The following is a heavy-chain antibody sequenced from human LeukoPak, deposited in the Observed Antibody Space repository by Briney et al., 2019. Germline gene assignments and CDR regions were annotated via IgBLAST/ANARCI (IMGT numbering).Heavy chain of an antibody. CDR2: IIPIFGTA. CDR1: GGTFSSYA. V-gene: IGHV1-69*13. D-gene: IGHD6-13*01. J-gene: IGHJ4*02. Sequence: SVKVSCKASGGTFSSYAISWARQAPGQGLEWMGGIIPIFGTANYAQKFQGRVTITADESTSTAYMELSSLRSEDTAVYYCASPQQLPSSFDYWGQGTLVTVSS. CDR3: ASPQQLPSSFDY.